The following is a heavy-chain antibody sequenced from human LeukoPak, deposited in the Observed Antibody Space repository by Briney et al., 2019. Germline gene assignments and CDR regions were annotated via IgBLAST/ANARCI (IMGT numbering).Heavy chain of an antibody. V-gene: IGHV1-18*01. D-gene: IGHD5-12*01. CDR3: ARGGYTGYDSVEGVDY. J-gene: IGHJ4*02. CDR1: GYTLSYYG. Sequence: GASVKVSCKASGYTLSYYGINWVRQAPGQGLEWMGWISAYNGKTNYAQKYQGRVTMTTDTSTNTAYMALRSLRSDDTAVYYCARGGYTGYDSVEGVDYWGQGTLVTVSS. CDR2: ISAYNGKT.